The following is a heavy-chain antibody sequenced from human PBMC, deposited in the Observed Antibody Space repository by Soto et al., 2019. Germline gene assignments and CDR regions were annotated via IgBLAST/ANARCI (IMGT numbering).Heavy chain of an antibody. D-gene: IGHD3-10*01. CDR3: ARTPYYYGSGSYYMEY. J-gene: IGHJ4*02. CDR2: INPNSGGT. V-gene: IGHV1-2*04. Sequence: QVQLVQSGAEVKKPGASVKVSCKASGYTFTGYYMHWVRQAPGQGLEWMGWINPNSGGTNYAQKFQGWVTMTRDTSISTDYMELSRLRSDDTAVYYCARTPYYYGSGSYYMEYWGQGTLVTVSS. CDR1: GYTFTGYY.